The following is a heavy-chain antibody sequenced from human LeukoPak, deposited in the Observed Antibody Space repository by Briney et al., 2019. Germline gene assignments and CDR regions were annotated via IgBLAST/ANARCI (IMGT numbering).Heavy chain of an antibody. V-gene: IGHV4-31*03. CDR1: GGSISSGGYY. Sequence: SETLSLTCTVSGGSISSGGYYWSWIRQHPGKGLEWIGYIYYSGSTYYNPSLKSRVTISVDTSKNQFSLKLSSVTAADTAVYYCARDRGALHSSSAKLNVNWFDPWGQGTLVTVSS. J-gene: IGHJ5*02. D-gene: IGHD6-6*01. CDR2: IYYSGST. CDR3: ARDRGALHSSSAKLNVNWFDP.